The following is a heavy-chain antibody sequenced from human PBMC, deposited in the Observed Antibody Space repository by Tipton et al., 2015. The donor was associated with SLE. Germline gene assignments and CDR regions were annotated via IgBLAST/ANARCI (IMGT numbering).Heavy chain of an antibody. V-gene: IGHV4-31*03. J-gene: IGHJ6*02. Sequence: TLSLTCTVSGGSISSGGYYWSWTRQHPGKGLEWIGYIYYSGSTYYNPSLKSRVTISVDMSKNQFSLKLSSVTAADTAVYYCARDPAARRGMDVWGQGTTVTVSS. CDR3: ARDPAARRGMDV. D-gene: IGHD6-6*01. CDR1: GGSISSGGYY. CDR2: IYYSGST.